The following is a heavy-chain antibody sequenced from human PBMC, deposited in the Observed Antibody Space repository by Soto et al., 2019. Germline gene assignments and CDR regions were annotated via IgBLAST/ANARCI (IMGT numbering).Heavy chain of an antibody. D-gene: IGHD3-22*01. CDR3: AYSDNSGKKFDY. CDR1: GGSISSSSSY. J-gene: IGHJ4*02. V-gene: IGHV4-39*02. Sequence: QVQLQESGPGLVKPAETLSLTCTVSGGSISSSSSYWGWIRQPPGQGLERIGTCSYSGGTFYNPSLTMRVTISIDASKIHFSLDLTSVTAADTAVYFCAYSDNSGKKFDYWGQGTLVTVSS. CDR2: CSYSGGT.